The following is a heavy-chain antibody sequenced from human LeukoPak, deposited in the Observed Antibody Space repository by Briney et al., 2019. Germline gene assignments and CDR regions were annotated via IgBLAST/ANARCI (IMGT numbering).Heavy chain of an antibody. D-gene: IGHD2-15*01. Sequence: PSETLSLTCTVSGGSISSSSYYSGWIRQPAGKGLEWIGRIYTSGITDYNPSLKSRVTVSVDTSKNQFSLKLSSVTAADTAVYYCARVACSGGSCYHFDYWGQGTLVTVSS. CDR3: ARVACSGGSCYHFDY. V-gene: IGHV4-61*02. CDR1: GGSISSSSYY. J-gene: IGHJ4*02. CDR2: IYTSGIT.